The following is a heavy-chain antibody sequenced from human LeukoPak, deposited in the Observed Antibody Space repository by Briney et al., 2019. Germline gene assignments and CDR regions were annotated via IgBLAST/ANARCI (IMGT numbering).Heavy chain of an antibody. CDR2: IFGSGGSA. J-gene: IGHJ4*02. CDR1: GFAFGSYA. V-gene: IGHV3-23*01. Sequence: GGSLRLSCTASGFAFGSYATYGVRQAPGKGLEWVSGIFGSGGSAHYADSVKGRFTISRDNSKNTVYLEVNSLGVEDTAVYYCARTTVGYSSGRFPGWPADYWGQGTLVTVSS. D-gene: IGHD2-15*01. CDR3: ARTTVGYSSGRFPGWPADY.